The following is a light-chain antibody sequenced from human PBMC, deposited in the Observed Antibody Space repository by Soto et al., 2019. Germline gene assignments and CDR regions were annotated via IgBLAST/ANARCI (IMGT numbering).Light chain of an antibody. Sequence: EVVLTQSPATVSLSPGDTATLSCRASQSVSSSFLAWYQHKPGQAPRLLIYGASTRATGSPDRFSGSGSGTDFTLTISSLEPEDFAVYFCQQYGAAPWTFGQGTKVEIK. CDR3: QQYGAAPWT. CDR2: GAS. V-gene: IGKV3-20*01. J-gene: IGKJ1*01. CDR1: QSVSSSF.